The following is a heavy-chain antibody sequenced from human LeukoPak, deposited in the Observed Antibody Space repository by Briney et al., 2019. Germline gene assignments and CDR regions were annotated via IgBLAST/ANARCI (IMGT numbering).Heavy chain of an antibody. J-gene: IGHJ3*02. Sequence: ASVKVSCKASGYTFTGYYMHWVRQAPGQGLEWMGWINPNSGGTNYAQKFQGGVTMTRDTSISTAYMELSRLRSDDTAVYYCARVFLIVGATTNRFTPKAGFDIWGRGTMVTVSS. V-gene: IGHV1-2*02. D-gene: IGHD1-26*01. CDR1: GYTFTGYY. CDR3: ARVFLIVGATTNRFTPKAGFDI. CDR2: INPNSGGT.